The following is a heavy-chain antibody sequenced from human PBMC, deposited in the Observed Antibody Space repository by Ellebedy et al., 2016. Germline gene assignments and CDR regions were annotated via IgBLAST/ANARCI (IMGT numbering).Heavy chain of an antibody. Sequence: GESLKISXAASGFTVGRNYMSWVRQAPGKGLEWVSLIDTDDNTYYADSVKGRFSISRDNPKNTLYLQMISLRAEDTAVYYCARVWTPTSGRQRALDNWGQGTLVTVSS. CDR1: GFTVGRNY. J-gene: IGHJ4*02. CDR2: IDTDDNT. D-gene: IGHD1-26*01. V-gene: IGHV3-53*01. CDR3: ARVWTPTSGRQRALDN.